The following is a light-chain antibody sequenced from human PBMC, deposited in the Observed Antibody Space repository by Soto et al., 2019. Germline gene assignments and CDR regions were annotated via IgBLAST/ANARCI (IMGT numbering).Light chain of an antibody. J-gene: IGKJ5*01. Sequence: IQLTQSPSSLSASVGDRVTITCRASQGISRYLAWYQQKPGKAPKLLIYGASTLEGGVPFRFSGSGSGTDFTLTSSSLQPEDFATYYCQQLNTYPITFGQGKRLEIK. CDR1: QGISRY. CDR3: QQLNTYPIT. CDR2: GAS. V-gene: IGKV1-9*01.